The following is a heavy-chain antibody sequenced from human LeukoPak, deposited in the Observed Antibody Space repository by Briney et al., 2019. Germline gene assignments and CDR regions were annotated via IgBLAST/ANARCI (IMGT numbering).Heavy chain of an antibody. V-gene: IGHV3-23*01. D-gene: IGHD5-24*01. CDR3: AKGVEMATILMYYFDY. J-gene: IGHJ4*02. Sequence: PGGSLRLSCAASGFTFSSYAMSWVRQAPGKGLEWVSAISGSGGSTYYADSVKGRFTISRDNSKNTLYLQMNSLRAEDTAVYYCAKGVEMATILMYYFDYWGQGTLVTVSS. CDR1: GFTFSSYA. CDR2: ISGSGGST.